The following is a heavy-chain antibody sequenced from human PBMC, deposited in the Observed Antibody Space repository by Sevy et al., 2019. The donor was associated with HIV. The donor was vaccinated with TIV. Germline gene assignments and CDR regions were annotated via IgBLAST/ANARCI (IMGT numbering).Heavy chain of an antibody. D-gene: IGHD2-21*02. CDR3: AKVRRPDSGGNFHDAFDI. Sequence: GGSLRLSCAASGFTFSSYAMSWVRQAPGKGLEWVSAISGSGGSTYYADSLKGRFTISRDNSKNTLYLQMNSLRAADTVVYYCAKVRRPDSGGNFHDAFDIWGPGTMVTVSS. CDR1: GFTFSSYA. J-gene: IGHJ3*02. V-gene: IGHV3-23*01. CDR2: ISGSGGST.